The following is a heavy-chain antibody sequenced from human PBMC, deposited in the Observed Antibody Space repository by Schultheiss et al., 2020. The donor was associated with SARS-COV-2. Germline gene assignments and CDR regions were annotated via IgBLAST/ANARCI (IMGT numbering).Heavy chain of an antibody. CDR1: GYTFTGYY. V-gene: IGHV1-2*02. Sequence: ASVKVSCKASGYTFTGYYMHWVRQAPGQGLEWMGWINPNSGGTNYAQKFQGRVTMTRDTSISTAYMELSRLRSDDTAVYYCVKDAIARDGRMDFFDYWGQGILVTVSS. D-gene: IGHD5-24*01. CDR3: VKDAIARDGRMDFFDY. J-gene: IGHJ4*02. CDR2: INPNSGGT.